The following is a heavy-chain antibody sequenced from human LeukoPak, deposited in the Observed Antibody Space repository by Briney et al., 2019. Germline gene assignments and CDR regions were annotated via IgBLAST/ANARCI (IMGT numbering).Heavy chain of an antibody. CDR2: ITASGGNT. Sequence: GGSLRLSCAASGFTFSSYAMGWVRQAPGKGLEWVSAITASGGNTYYADSVKGRFTISRDNSKNTLYLQMNSLRVEDTAVYYCAKDPGYQVVYCFDYWGQGTLVTVSS. V-gene: IGHV3-23*01. D-gene: IGHD2-2*01. J-gene: IGHJ4*02. CDR1: GFTFSSYA. CDR3: AKDPGYQVVYCFDY.